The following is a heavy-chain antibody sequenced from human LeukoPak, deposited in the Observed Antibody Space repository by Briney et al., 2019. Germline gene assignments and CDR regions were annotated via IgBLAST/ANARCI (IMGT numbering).Heavy chain of an antibody. CDR2: IYTSGST. J-gene: IGHJ6*03. CDR1: GGSISSYY. CDR3: ASSGWLNYYYYMDV. Sequence: SETLSLTCTVSGGSISSYYWSWIRQSAGKGLEWIGRIYTSGSTNYNPSLKSRVTMSVDTSKNQFSLKLSSVTAADTAVYYCASSGWLNYYYYMDVWGKGTTVTVSS. V-gene: IGHV4-4*07. D-gene: IGHD6-19*01.